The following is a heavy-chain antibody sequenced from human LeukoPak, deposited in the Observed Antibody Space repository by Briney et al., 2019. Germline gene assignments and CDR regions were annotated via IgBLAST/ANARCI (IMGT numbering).Heavy chain of an antibody. CDR2: ISVSGGST. J-gene: IGHJ4*02. V-gene: IGHV3-23*01. D-gene: IGHD6-19*01. CDR1: GFTVSNCA. Sequence: PGGSQRLSCAASGFTVSNCAMTWVRQAPNKGLEWVSAISVSGGSTYYADSVKGRFTISRDNSKNTLYLQMNSVRAEDTAVYYCAKTVVAGTDFDYWGQGTLVTVSS. CDR3: AKTVVAGTDFDY.